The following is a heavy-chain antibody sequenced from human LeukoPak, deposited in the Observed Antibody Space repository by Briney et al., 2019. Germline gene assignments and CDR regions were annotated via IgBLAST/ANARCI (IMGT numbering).Heavy chain of an antibody. CDR3: ARGIGYYYGSGSYFVLYYFDY. J-gene: IGHJ4*02. V-gene: IGHV1-18*01. CDR2: ISAYNGNT. D-gene: IGHD3-10*01. Sequence: GASVKVSCKASGYTLTSYGISWVRQAPGQGLEWMGWISAYNGNTNYAQKLQGRVTMTTDTSTSTAYMEPRSLRSDDTAVYYCARGIGYYYGSGSYFVLYYFDYWGQGTLVTVSS. CDR1: GYTLTSYG.